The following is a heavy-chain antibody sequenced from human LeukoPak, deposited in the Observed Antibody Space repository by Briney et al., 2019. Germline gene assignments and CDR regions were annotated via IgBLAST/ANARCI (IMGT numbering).Heavy chain of an antibody. CDR1: RYTFTIYG. CDR3: ARQTHRPYDFWSGYYLPDAFDI. Sequence: ASLTDSCMASRYTFTIYGISWVRQAPGQGLEWMGWISAYNGNTNYVQKLQGRVTMTKDTSTSTAYMELRSLRSDDTAVYYCARQTHRPYDFWSGYYLPDAFDIWGQGTMVTVSS. J-gene: IGHJ3*02. D-gene: IGHD3-3*01. CDR2: ISAYNGNT. V-gene: IGHV1-18*01.